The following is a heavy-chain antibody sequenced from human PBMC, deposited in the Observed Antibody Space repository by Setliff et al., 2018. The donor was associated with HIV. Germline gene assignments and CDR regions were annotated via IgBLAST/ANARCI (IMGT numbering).Heavy chain of an antibody. CDR3: ARGLTHYYGSGPFDY. J-gene: IGHJ4*02. Sequence: SETLSLTCAVYGGSFNGYSWTWIRQPPGKGLEWIGGINHSGSTNYNPSLESRVTISVDTSKNQFSLNLSSVTAADTAVYYCARGLTHYYGSGPFDYWGQGTLVTVSS. V-gene: IGHV4-34*01. D-gene: IGHD3-10*01. CDR2: INHSGST. CDR1: GGSFNGYS.